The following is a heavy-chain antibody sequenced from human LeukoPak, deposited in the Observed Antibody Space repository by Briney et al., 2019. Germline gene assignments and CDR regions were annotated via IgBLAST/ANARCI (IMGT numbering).Heavy chain of an antibody. Sequence: SQTLSLTCAISGDSVSSNSAAWNWIRQSPSRGLEWLGRTYYRSKWYNDYAVSVKSRITINPDTSKSQFSLQLNSVTPEDTAVYYCARDELLWFGETYYYYYGMDVWGKGTTVTVSS. V-gene: IGHV6-1*01. CDR3: ARDELLWFGETYYYYYGMDV. J-gene: IGHJ6*04. D-gene: IGHD3-10*01. CDR2: TYYRSKWYN. CDR1: GDSVSSNSAA.